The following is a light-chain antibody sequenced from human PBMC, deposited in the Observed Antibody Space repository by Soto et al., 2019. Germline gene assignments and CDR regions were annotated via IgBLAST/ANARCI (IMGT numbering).Light chain of an antibody. Sequence: EIVLTQSPGPLSLSPGERATLSCRASQSVSSSYLAWYQQKPGQAPRLLIYGASSRATGIPDRFSGSGSGTDFTLTISRLEPEYFAVYYCQQYGRSPRTFGQGTKVEIK. J-gene: IGKJ1*01. CDR2: GAS. CDR1: QSVSSSY. V-gene: IGKV3-20*01. CDR3: QQYGRSPRT.